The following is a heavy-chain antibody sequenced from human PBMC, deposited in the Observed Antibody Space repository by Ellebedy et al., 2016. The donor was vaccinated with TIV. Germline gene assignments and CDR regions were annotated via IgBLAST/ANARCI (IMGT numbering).Heavy chain of an antibody. CDR2: LYSSGST. J-gene: IGHJ6*03. Sequence: SETLSLTXSVSAGSISNYYWNWIRQPAGKRPEWIGRLYSSGSTNHNPSLKSRVTMSIDTSKSQFSLKLNSVTAADTAVYYCVGQKYHPPNYHYYFMDVWGKGTTVTVSS. V-gene: IGHV4-4*07. CDR1: AGSISNYY. D-gene: IGHD2-2*01. CDR3: VGQKYHPPNYHYYFMDV.